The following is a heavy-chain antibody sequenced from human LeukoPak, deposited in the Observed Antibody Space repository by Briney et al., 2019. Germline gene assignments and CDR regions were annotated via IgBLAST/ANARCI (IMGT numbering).Heavy chain of an antibody. CDR2: IYYSGST. CDR3: ARGGGDYDILTGYYISFDY. D-gene: IGHD3-9*01. V-gene: IGHV4-31*03. Sequence: SETLSLTCTVSGGSISSGGYYWSWIDQHPGKGLEWIGYIYYSGSTYYNPSLKSRVTISVDTSKNQFSLKLSSVTAADTAVYYCARGGGDYDILTGYYISFDYWGQGTLVTVSS. CDR1: GGSISSGGYY. J-gene: IGHJ4*02.